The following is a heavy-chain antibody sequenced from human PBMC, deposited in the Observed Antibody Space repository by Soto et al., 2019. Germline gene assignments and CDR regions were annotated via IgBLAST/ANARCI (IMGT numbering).Heavy chain of an antibody. V-gene: IGHV5-51*01. Sequence: PGESLKISCKGSGYSFTSYWIGWVRQMPGKGLEWMGIIYPGDSDTRYSPSFQGQVTISADKSISTAYLQWSSLKASDTAMYYCARRQRRDGTISIYYFDYWGQGTLVTVSS. CDR2: IYPGDSDT. D-gene: IGHD2-2*02. CDR3: ARRQRRDGTISIYYFDY. CDR1: GYSFTSYW. J-gene: IGHJ4*02.